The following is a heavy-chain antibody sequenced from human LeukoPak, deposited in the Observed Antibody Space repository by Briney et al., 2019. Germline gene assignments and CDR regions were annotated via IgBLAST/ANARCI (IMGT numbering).Heavy chain of an antibody. D-gene: IGHD3-9*01. Sequence: GGSLRLSCAASGFTFSSYAMSWVRQAPGKGLERVSAISGSGGSTYYADSVKGRFTISRDNSKNTLYLQMNSLRAEDTAVYYCAKDRDYDILTGYYPRRWFDPWGQGTLVTVSS. J-gene: IGHJ5*02. V-gene: IGHV3-23*01. CDR3: AKDRDYDILTGYYPRRWFDP. CDR2: ISGSGGST. CDR1: GFTFSSYA.